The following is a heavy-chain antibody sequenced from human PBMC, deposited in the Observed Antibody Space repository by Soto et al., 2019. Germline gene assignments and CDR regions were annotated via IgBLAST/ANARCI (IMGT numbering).Heavy chain of an antibody. CDR1: GGSISSSSYY. V-gene: IGHV4-39*01. Sequence: QLQLQESGPGLVKPSETLSLTCTVSGGSISSSSYYWGWIRQPPGKGLEWIGSIFYSGSTYYNPSLKRRVTISVDTSKNQFSLKQSSVTAADTAVYYCARHLTYCSAGSCYSDFPYYGMDVWGQGTTVTVSS. D-gene: IGHD2-15*01. CDR3: ARHLTYCSAGSCYSDFPYYGMDV. J-gene: IGHJ6*02. CDR2: IFYSGST.